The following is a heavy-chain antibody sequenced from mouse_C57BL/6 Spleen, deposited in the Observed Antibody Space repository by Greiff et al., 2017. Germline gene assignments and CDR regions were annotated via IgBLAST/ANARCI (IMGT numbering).Heavy chain of an antibody. J-gene: IGHJ2*01. CDR2: ISDGGSYT. D-gene: IGHD1-1*01. CDR3: ARDRAFITTVVGYFDY. V-gene: IGHV5-4*01. CDR1: GFTFSSYA. Sequence: EVKLMESGGGLVKPGGSLKLSCAASGFTFSSYAMSWVRQTPEKRLEWVATISDGGSYTYYPDNVKGRFTISRDNAKNNLYLQMSHLKSEDTAMYYCARDRAFITTVVGYFDYWGQGTTLTVSS.